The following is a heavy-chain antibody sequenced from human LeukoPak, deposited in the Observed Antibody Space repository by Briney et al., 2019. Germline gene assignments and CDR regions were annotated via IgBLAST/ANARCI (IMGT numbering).Heavy chain of an antibody. V-gene: IGHV1-46*01. D-gene: IGHD3-10*01. Sequence: ASVKVSCKASGYTFTSYYMHWVRQAPGQGLEWMGIINPGGGSTSYAQKFQGRVTMTRDTSTSTVYMELSSLRSEDTAVYYCARGRGYYGSGSSSRGMDVWGKGTTVTVSS. J-gene: IGHJ6*04. CDR1: GYTFTSYY. CDR2: INPGGGST. CDR3: ARGRGYYGSGSSSRGMDV.